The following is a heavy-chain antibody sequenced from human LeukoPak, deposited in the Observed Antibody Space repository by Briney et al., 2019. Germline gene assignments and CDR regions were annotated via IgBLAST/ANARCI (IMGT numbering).Heavy chain of an antibody. Sequence: GGSLRLSCAASGFSFSDYHMSWIRQAPGKGLEWISYTSSSGNTINDAESVKGRFTISRDNAKNSLYLQLNSLRAEDTAVYYCARVLHKRNYDSSDYYGSWGQGTLVTVSS. CDR3: ARVLHKRNYDSSDYYGS. V-gene: IGHV3-11*04. CDR1: GFSFSDYH. J-gene: IGHJ5*02. CDR2: TSSSGNTI. D-gene: IGHD3-22*01.